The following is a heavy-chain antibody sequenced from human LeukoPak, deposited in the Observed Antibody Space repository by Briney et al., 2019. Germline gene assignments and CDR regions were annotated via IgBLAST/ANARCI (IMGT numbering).Heavy chain of an antibody. V-gene: IGHV3-21*01. CDR2: ISTGGDYK. D-gene: IGHD3-10*01. Sequence: GGSLRLSCAASGFTFSSSSMNWVRQAPGKGLEWVSSISTGGDYKYYADSVKGRFTISRDNAKNSLYLQMNSLRAEDTAVYYCARNAEVGSSFDYWGQGTLVTVSS. CDR1: GFTFSSSS. CDR3: ARNAEVGSSFDY. J-gene: IGHJ4*02.